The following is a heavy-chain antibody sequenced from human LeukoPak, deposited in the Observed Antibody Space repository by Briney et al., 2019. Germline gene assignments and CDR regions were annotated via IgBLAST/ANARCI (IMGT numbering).Heavy chain of an antibody. Sequence: GESLKISCKGSGYSFTSYWIGWVRQMPGKGLEWMGVIYPDDSQTTYSPSFERQVTISADKSINTAYLQWNSLKATDTAMYYCARREMITHNAFDTWGQGTMVTVSA. V-gene: IGHV5-51*01. D-gene: IGHD1-14*01. CDR1: GYSFTSYW. CDR3: ARREMITHNAFDT. CDR2: IYPDDSQT. J-gene: IGHJ3*02.